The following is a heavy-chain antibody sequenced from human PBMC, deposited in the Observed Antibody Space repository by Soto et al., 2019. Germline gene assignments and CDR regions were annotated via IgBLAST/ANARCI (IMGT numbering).Heavy chain of an antibody. CDR1: GGTFSSYA. Sequence: QVQLVQSGAEVKKPGSSVKVSCKASGGTFSSYAISWVRQAPGQGLEWMGGIIPIFGTANYAQKFQGRVTITADESTSTDYMELSSLRSEDTAVYYCARRIMVRGVSDYYYGMDVWGQGTTVTVSS. CDR2: IIPIFGTA. D-gene: IGHD3-10*01. J-gene: IGHJ6*02. CDR3: ARRIMVRGVSDYYYGMDV. V-gene: IGHV1-69*01.